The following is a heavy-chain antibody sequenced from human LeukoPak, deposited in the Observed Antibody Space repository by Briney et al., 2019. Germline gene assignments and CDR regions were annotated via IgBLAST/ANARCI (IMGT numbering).Heavy chain of an antibody. CDR2: ISGNSDYI. CDR1: GFTFSIYG. Sequence: GGSLRLSCAASGFTFSIYGMNWVRQAPGKGLEWISHISGNSDYIYQPDSVKGRFFISRDNAQDSLYLHINNLRAEDTAVYYCARDLNAIRNSNFDFWGQGTPVTVSS. D-gene: IGHD5-24*01. V-gene: IGHV3-21*05. J-gene: IGHJ4*02. CDR3: ARDLNAIRNSNFDF.